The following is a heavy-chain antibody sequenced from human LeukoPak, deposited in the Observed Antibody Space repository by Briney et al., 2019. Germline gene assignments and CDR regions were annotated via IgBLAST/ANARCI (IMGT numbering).Heavy chain of an antibody. V-gene: IGHV3-64D*06. CDR3: VKSDRPDYADFGLGS. J-gene: IGHJ5*02. D-gene: IGHD4-17*01. CDR1: GFTFSTHA. CDR2: ISSNGGST. Sequence: GGSLRLSCSASGFTFSTHAMYWVRQAPGKGLEYVSGISSNGGSTNYADSVKGRFTISRDNSKNTLYLQMSSLRAEDTAVYYCVKSDRPDYADFGLGSWGQGTLVTFSS.